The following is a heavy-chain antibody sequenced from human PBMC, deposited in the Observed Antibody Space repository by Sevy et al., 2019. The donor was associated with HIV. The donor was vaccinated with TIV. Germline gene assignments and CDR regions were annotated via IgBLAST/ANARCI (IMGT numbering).Heavy chain of an antibody. D-gene: IGHD1-26*01. Sequence: GGSLRLSCAASEFTFCSYWMSWVRQAPGKGLEGVANIKQEGSEKYYVDSVKGRFTDSRENAKNSQYLQMNSLRAEDTAVYYCARSGGSYDYGMDVWGQGTTVTVSS. V-gene: IGHV3-7*01. CDR1: EFTFCSYW. CDR3: ARSGGSYDYGMDV. J-gene: IGHJ6*02. CDR2: IKQEGSEK.